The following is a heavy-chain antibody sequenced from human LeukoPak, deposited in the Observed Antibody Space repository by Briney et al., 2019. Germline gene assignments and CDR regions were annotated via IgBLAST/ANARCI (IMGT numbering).Heavy chain of an antibody. CDR1: GGSVSSNSYY. CDR3: ARVGRPDYYYYYGMDV. J-gene: IGHJ6*02. CDR2: IYYSGNT. Sequence: PSETLSLTCTVSGGSVSSNSYYWSWIRRPPGKGLEWIGYIYYSGNTNYNPSLKSRVTISIDTSKNQFSLKLSSVTAADTAVYYCARVGRPDYYYYYGMDVWGQGTTVTVSS. V-gene: IGHV4-61*01.